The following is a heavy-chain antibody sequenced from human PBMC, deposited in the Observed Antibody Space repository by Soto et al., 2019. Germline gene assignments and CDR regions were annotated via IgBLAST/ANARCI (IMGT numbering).Heavy chain of an antibody. Sequence: ETLSLNCSVSGYLISSGYYWGWVRQTPGKGLEWLGSIDYSGRTYKNPSLKSRVSASVDLSKNQFSLNLRSVTAADTAVYFCARDLSRGYDFYYFGYWGQGTLVPVSS. CDR1: GYLISSGYY. CDR2: IDYSGRT. J-gene: IGHJ4*02. D-gene: IGHD3-22*01. CDR3: ARDLSRGYDFYYFGY. V-gene: IGHV4-38-2*02.